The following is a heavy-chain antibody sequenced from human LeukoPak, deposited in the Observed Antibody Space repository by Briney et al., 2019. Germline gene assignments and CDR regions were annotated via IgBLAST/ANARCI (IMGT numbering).Heavy chain of an antibody. CDR1: GFTFSDYY. V-gene: IGHV3-11*01. J-gene: IGHJ6*03. CDR2: ISSSGSTI. D-gene: IGHD4/OR15-4a*01. CDR3: ARDLWGYEEYFFYYYMDV. Sequence: GGSLRLSCAASGFTFSDYYMSWIRQAPGKGLEWVSYISSSGSTIYYADSVKGRFTISRDNAKNSLYLQMNSLRAEDTAVYYCARDLWGYEEYFFYYYMDVWGEGTTVTVSS.